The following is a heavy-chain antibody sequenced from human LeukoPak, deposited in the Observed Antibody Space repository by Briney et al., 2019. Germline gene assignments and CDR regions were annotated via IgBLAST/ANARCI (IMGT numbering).Heavy chain of an antibody. J-gene: IGHJ3*02. D-gene: IGHD5-18*01. CDR3: ARPLVTAMGTDAIDI. V-gene: IGHV1-69*01. Sequence: RSSVKVSCKASAGTFSSYAISWVRQAPGQGLEWMGGIIPIFGTANYAQKFQGRVTITADESTSTAYMELSSLRSEDTAVYYCARPLVTAMGTDAIDISGQGTMVTVSS. CDR1: AGTFSSYA. CDR2: IIPIFGTA.